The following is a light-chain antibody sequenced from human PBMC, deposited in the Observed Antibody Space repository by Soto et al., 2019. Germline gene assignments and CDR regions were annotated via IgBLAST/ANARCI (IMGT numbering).Light chain of an antibody. Sequence: EIVLTQSPGTLSLSPGERATLSCRASQSVGRDYFAWYQQKPGQAPRLLIYHASNRATGTPDRFSGSGSGTDFTITISRLEPEDFAEFYCQQYASAPLTFGGGTKVEIK. CDR1: QSVGRDY. CDR2: HAS. J-gene: IGKJ4*02. V-gene: IGKV3-20*01. CDR3: QQYASAPLT.